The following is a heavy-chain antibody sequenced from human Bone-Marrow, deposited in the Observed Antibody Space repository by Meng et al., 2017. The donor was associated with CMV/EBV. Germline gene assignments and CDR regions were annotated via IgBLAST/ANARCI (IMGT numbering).Heavy chain of an antibody. CDR2: INEDGSVK. V-gene: IGHV3-7*01. J-gene: IGHJ4*02. Sequence: GESLKISCVVSGFSISNYWMSWVRQAPGKGLEWVANINEDGSVKFYVDSVRGRFTISRDKARNSLYLQMDSLRAEDTALYYCARYYDVFSGYLHYFDYWGQGTQVTVSS. CDR1: GFSISNYW. D-gene: IGHD3-3*01. CDR3: ARYYDVFSGYLHYFDY.